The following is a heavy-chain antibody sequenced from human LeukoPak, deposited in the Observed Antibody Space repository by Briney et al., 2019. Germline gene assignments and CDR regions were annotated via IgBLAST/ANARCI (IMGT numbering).Heavy chain of an antibody. Sequence: PSETLSLTCTVSGGSISSYYWSWIRQPPGKGLEWIGYIYYSGSTNYNPSLKSRVTISVDTSKNQFSLKLSSVTAADTAVHYCARDNHDSSGYYPYYFDYWGQGTLVTVSS. J-gene: IGHJ4*02. CDR1: GGSISSYY. CDR3: ARDNHDSSGYYPYYFDY. D-gene: IGHD3-22*01. V-gene: IGHV4-59*01. CDR2: IYYSGST.